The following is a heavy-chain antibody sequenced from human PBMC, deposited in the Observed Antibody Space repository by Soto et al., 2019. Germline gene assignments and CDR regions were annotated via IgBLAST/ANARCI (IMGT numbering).Heavy chain of an antibody. V-gene: IGHV4-61*01. Sequence: PSETLSLTCTVSGGSVSSGIYYWSWIRQPPGKGLEWIGYIYYSGSTYYNPSLKSRVTISVDTSKNQFSLKLSSVTAADTAVYYCAGVVPLWFGELPHYYFDYWGQGTLVTVSS. CDR1: GGSVSSGIYY. CDR3: AGVVPLWFGELPHYYFDY. D-gene: IGHD3-10*01. J-gene: IGHJ4*02. CDR2: IYYSGST.